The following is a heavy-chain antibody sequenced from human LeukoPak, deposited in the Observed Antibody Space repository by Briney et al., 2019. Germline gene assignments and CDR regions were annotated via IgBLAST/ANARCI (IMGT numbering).Heavy chain of an antibody. J-gene: IGHJ4*02. Sequence: SETLSLTCTVSGGSITSSGSIWGWIRQPPGKGLEWIGSIYYYGGSTNYNPPLRSRVTISVDTSKNQFSLKVTSVTAADTAVYYCASSRGFWGGLDFWGQGALVTVSS. CDR1: GGSITSSGSI. D-gene: IGHD2-2*01. V-gene: IGHV4-39*01. CDR3: ASSRGFWGGLDF. CDR2: IYYYGGST.